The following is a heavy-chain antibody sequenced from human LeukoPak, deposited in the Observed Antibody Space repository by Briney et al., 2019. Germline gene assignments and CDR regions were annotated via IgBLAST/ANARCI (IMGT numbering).Heavy chain of an antibody. J-gene: IGHJ4*02. V-gene: IGHV3-15*01. CDR2: IKSKTDGGTT. D-gene: IGHD2-15*01. CDR3: TTEVVDPTPYFDY. CDR1: GFSFSNAW. Sequence: AGGSLRLSCAASGFSFSNAWMSWVRQAPGKGLEWVGRIKSKTDGGTTDYAAPVKGRFTISRDDSKNMLYLQMNSLKTEDTAVYYCTTEVVDPTPYFDYWGQGSLVTVSS.